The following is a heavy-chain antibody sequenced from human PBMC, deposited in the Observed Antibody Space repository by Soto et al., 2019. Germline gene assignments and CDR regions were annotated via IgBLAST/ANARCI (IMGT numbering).Heavy chain of an antibody. CDR1: GGSFSGSY. V-gene: IGHV4-34*01. J-gene: IGHJ6*02. D-gene: IGHD3-3*01. Sequence: SDTLSLTYAVYGGSFSGSYWSWVRQPPGSGLEWIGEINHSGNTNYNPSLKRRVTISVDTSKNQYSLKLSSVTAADTAVYYCARRSRVSYDFWSGHYYGMDVWGQGTTVTVSS. CDR2: INHSGNT. CDR3: ARRSRVSYDFWSGHYYGMDV.